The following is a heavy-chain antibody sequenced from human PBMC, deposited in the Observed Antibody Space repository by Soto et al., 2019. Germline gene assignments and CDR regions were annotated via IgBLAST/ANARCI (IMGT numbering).Heavy chain of an antibody. J-gene: IGHJ5*02. CDR1: GYTFTSYD. CDR3: ARGIVVVPAAKNWFDP. D-gene: IGHD2-2*01. V-gene: IGHV1-8*01. CDR2: RNPNSGNT. Sequence: QVQLVQSGAEVKKHGASVKVSCKASGYTFTSYDINWVRQATGQGLERMGWRNPNSGNTGNAQKFQGRVTMTRNNSISTAYMELSSLRSEDTAVYYCARGIVVVPAAKNWFDPWGQGTLVTVSS.